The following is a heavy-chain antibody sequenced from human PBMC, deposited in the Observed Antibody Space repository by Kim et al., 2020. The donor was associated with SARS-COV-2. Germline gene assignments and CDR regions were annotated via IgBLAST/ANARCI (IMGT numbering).Heavy chain of an antibody. CDR3: ATDRDWAFDI. Sequence: GGSLRLSCAASGFSFSSYSMNWVRQAPGKGLEWVSYLGIGTIDYADSVKGRFTISRDNAKNSLYLQMNSLRDEDTAVYYCATDRDWAFDIWGQGTKVTV. J-gene: IGHJ3*02. CDR2: LGIGTI. D-gene: IGHD2-21*01. CDR1: GFSFSSYS. V-gene: IGHV3-48*02.